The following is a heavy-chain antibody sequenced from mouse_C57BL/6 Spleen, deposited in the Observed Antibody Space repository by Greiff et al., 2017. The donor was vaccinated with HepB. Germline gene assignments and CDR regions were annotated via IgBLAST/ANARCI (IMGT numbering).Heavy chain of an antibody. CDR1: GYAFSSSW. Sequence: QVQLKQSGPELVKPGASVKISCKASGYAFSSSWMNWVKQRPGKGLEWIGRIYPGDGDTNYNGKFKGKATLTAAKSSSTAYMQLSSLTSEDSAVYFCARQSNFFDYWGQGTTLTVSS. D-gene: IGHD6-2*01. CDR2: IYPGDGDT. CDR3: ARQSNFFDY. J-gene: IGHJ2*01. V-gene: IGHV1-82*01.